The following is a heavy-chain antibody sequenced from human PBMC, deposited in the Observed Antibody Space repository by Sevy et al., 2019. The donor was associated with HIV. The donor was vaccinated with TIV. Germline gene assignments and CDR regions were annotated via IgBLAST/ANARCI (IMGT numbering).Heavy chain of an antibody. CDR2: LSFDGSNK. J-gene: IGHJ4*02. CDR3: AKEGSSSSWYDPYYFDY. CDR1: GFTFSSYG. V-gene: IGHV3-30*18. D-gene: IGHD6-13*01. Sequence: GGSLRLSCAASGFTFSSYGMHWVRQAPGKGLEWVAVLSFDGSNKYYADSMKGRFTISRDNSKNTLYLQMSSLRPEDTAVYYCAKEGSSSSWYDPYYFDYWGQGTLVTVSS.